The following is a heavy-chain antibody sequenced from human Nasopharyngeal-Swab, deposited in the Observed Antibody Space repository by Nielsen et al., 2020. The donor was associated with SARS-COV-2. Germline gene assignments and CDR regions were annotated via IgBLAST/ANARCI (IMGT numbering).Heavy chain of an antibody. D-gene: IGHD2-21*02. CDR1: GGSISSYY. Sequence: GSLRLSCTVSGGSISSYYWSWIRQPAGKGLEWIGRIYTSGSTNYNPSLKSRVTMSVDTSKNQFSLKLSSVTAADTAVYYCARGSYCGGDCLSYFDYWGQGTLVTVSS. CDR2: IYTSGST. CDR3: ARGSYCGGDCLSYFDY. J-gene: IGHJ4*02. V-gene: IGHV4-4*07.